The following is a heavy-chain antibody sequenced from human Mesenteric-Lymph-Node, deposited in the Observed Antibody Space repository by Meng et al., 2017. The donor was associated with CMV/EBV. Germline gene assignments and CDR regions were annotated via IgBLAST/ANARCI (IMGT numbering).Heavy chain of an antibody. Sequence: LRLSCAASGFMFSTYSMYWVRQAPGKGLEYVSSISSNGGSTYYADSVKGRFSISRDNSKNTLYLQMGSLKTEDMAVYYCARGAGYFDSWGQGTLVTVSS. CDR1: GFMFSTYS. J-gene: IGHJ4*02. D-gene: IGHD4/OR15-4a*01. CDR3: ARGAGYFDS. CDR2: ISSNGGST. V-gene: IGHV3-64*02.